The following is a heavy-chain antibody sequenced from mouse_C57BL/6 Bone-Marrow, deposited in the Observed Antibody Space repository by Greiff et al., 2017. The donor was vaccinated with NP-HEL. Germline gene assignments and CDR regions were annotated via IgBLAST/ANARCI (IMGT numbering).Heavy chain of an antibody. V-gene: IGHV1-76*01. J-gene: IGHJ1*03. CDR2: IYPGSGNT. Sequence: QVQLQQSGAELVRPGASVKLSCKASGYTFTDYYINWVKQRPGQGLEWIARIYPGSGNTYYNEKFKGKATLTAEKSSSTAYMQLSSLTSEDSAVYFCARIYYGSSWYFDVWGTGTTVTVSS. CDR3: ARIYYGSSWYFDV. CDR1: GYTFTDYY. D-gene: IGHD1-1*01.